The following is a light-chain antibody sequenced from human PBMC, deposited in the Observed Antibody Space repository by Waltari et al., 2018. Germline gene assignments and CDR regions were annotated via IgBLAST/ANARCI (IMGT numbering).Light chain of an antibody. J-gene: IGLJ2*01. CDR2: GND. Sequence: QSVVTQSPSVSGTPGQRVTISCSGSYPNIGSNTVTWYQQLPETAPKLLIYGNDRRPSGVPDRFSGSKSGTSASLGISGLQSEDEADYYCAAWDDSLNGHMVFGGGTKVTVL. CDR1: YPNIGSNT. V-gene: IGLV1-44*01. CDR3: AAWDDSLNGHMV.